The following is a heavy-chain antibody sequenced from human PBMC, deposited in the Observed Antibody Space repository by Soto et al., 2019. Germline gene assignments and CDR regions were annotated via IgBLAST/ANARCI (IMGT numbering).Heavy chain of an antibody. CDR1: GGSASRVGYY. CDR3: VRGGSFTNGVCSVFDY. Sequence: PSETLSLTCTVSGGSASRVGYYWSWIRQHPGKGLEWIGYITYSGNTYYNPSLESRVTMSADTSKNQFSLKLSSVTAVDTAVYFCVRGGSFTNGVCSVFDYWGQGTLVTVSS. CDR2: ITYSGNT. J-gene: IGHJ4*02. D-gene: IGHD2-8*01. V-gene: IGHV4-31*03.